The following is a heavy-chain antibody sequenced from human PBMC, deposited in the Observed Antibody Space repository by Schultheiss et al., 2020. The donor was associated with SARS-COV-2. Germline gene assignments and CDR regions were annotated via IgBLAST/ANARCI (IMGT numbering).Heavy chain of an antibody. V-gene: IGHV4-34*01. CDR2: ISHSGST. J-gene: IGHJ3*02. D-gene: IGHD6-6*01. CDR1: SGSFSNYY. Sequence: GSLRLSCAVYSGSFSNYYGTWIRQPPGKGLEWIGEISHSGSTNYNPSLKSRVTISVDTSKNQFSLKLSSVTAADTAVYYCARGLKGGAARRNAFDIWGQGTMVTVSS. CDR3: ARGLKGGAARRNAFDI.